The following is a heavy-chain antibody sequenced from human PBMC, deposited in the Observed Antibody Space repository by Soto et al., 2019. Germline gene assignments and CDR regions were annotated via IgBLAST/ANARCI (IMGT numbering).Heavy chain of an antibody. CDR2: IYYSGST. Sequence: SETLSLTCTVSGGSISSSSYYWGWIRQPPGKGLEWIGSIYYSGSTYYNPSLKSRVTISVDTSKNQFSLKLSSVTAADTAVYYCATPGAIFGVVIGGYWGQGTLVTVSS. V-gene: IGHV4-39*07. CDR1: GGSISSSSYY. D-gene: IGHD3-3*01. J-gene: IGHJ4*02. CDR3: ATPGAIFGVVIGGY.